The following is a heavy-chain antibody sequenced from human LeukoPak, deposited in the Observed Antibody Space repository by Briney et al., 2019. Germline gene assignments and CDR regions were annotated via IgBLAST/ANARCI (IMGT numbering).Heavy chain of an antibody. CDR1: GGSFSGYY. CDR3: ARVRTRRRYFDWLLSSNWFDP. Sequence: PSETLSLTCAVYGGSFSGYYWSWSRQPPGKGLEWIGEINHSGSTNYYPSLKSRVTISVDTSKNQFSLKLSSVTAADTAVYYCARVRTRRRYFDWLLSSNWFDPWGQGTLVTVSS. D-gene: IGHD3-9*01. V-gene: IGHV4-34*01. CDR2: INHSGST. J-gene: IGHJ5*02.